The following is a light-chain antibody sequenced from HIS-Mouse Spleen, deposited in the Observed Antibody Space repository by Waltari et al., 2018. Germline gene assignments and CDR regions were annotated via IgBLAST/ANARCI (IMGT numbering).Light chain of an antibody. Sequence: QSALTQPASVSGSPGQSITISCTGTSLDAGSYNLVSWYQQHPGKAPKLMIYEGSKRPSGVSNRFSGSKSGNTASLTISGLQAEDEADYYCCSYAGSSTYVVFGGGTKLTVL. J-gene: IGLJ2*01. CDR1: SLDAGSYNL. V-gene: IGLV2-23*01. CDR2: EGS. CDR3: CSYAGSSTYVV.